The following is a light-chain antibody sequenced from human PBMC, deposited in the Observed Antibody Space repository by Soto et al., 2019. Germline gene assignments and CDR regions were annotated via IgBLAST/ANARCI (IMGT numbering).Light chain of an antibody. J-gene: IGKJ1*01. CDR3: QQSHSTPWT. CDR1: QSISSY. CDR2: DAS. Sequence: DIQMTQSPSSLSVSVGDRVTITCRASQSISSYLNWYQQKPGKAPKLLIYDASSLQSGVPSRFSGSGSGTDFTLTISSLQPEDFATYYCQQSHSTPWTFGQGTKVEIK. V-gene: IGKV1-39*01.